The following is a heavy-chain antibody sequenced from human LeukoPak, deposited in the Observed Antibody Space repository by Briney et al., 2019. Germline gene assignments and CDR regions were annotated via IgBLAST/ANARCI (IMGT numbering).Heavy chain of an antibody. J-gene: IGHJ6*04. V-gene: IGHV4-31*03. D-gene: IGHD6-13*01. CDR3: ARDSPPWIAAAGTDYYYGMDV. CDR1: GGSISSGGYY. Sequence: PPETLSLTCTVSGGSISSGGYYWSWIRQHPGKGLEWIGYIYYSGSTYYNPSLKSRVTISVDTSKDQFSLKLSSVTAADTAVYYCARDSPPWIAAAGTDYYYGMDVWGKGTAVTVSS. CDR2: IYYSGST.